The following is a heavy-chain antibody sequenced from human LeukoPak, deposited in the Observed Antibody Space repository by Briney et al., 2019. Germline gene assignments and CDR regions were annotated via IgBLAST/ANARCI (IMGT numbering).Heavy chain of an antibody. CDR2: IYYSGSI. CDR3: ARYPGASGDSYYFDY. Sequence: SETLSLTCTVSGGSVTTYHWSWIRQPPGKGLEWIGYIYYSGSINYNPSLNSRVTISLDTSKNEFSLKLRSVTAADAAVYYCARYPGASGDSYYFDYWGQGTRVTVSS. V-gene: IGHV4-59*02. D-gene: IGHD4-17*01. J-gene: IGHJ4*02. CDR1: GGSVTTYH.